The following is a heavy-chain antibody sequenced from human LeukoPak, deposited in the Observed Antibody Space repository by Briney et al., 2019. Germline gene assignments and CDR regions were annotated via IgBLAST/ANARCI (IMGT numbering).Heavy chain of an antibody. CDR2: VYYSGNT. V-gene: IGHV4-59*01. D-gene: IGHD3-10*01. CDR3: ARVKGSGTSYSFDY. J-gene: IGHJ4*02. CDR1: GGSISSYY. Sequence: SETLSLTCTVSGGSISSYYWSWIRQPPGKGLEWIGYVYYSGNTNYNPSLKSRVTISVDTSKNQFFLNLTSVTAADTAVYYCARVKGSGTSYSFDYWGQGTLVTVSS.